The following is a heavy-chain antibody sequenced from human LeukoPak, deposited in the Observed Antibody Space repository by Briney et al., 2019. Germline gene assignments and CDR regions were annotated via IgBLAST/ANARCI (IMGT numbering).Heavy chain of an antibody. J-gene: IGHJ4*02. Sequence: PSETLSLTCAVSGYSISSGYYWGWIRQPPGKGLEWIGSIYHSGNTYYKPSLKSRVTISVDASKNQVSMKLSSVTAADTAVYYCARRGVDSSGYYIDYWGQGTLVTVSS. CDR2: IYHSGNT. CDR3: ARRGVDSSGYYIDY. D-gene: IGHD3-22*01. V-gene: IGHV4-38-2*01. CDR1: GYSISSGYY.